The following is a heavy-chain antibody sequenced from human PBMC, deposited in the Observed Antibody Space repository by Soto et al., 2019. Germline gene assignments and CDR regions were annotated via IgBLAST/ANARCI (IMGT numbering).Heavy chain of an antibody. CDR1: GFTFSSFE. CDR2: ISGSGSTI. Sequence: VGSLRLSCAASGFTFSSFEMNWVRQAPGKGLEWVSYISGSGSTIYYADSVKGRFTTSRDNAKNSLYLQMNTLSAEDTALYYCARDSRNSYGLDVWGQGTTVTVSS. J-gene: IGHJ6*02. CDR3: ARDSRNSYGLDV. V-gene: IGHV3-48*03.